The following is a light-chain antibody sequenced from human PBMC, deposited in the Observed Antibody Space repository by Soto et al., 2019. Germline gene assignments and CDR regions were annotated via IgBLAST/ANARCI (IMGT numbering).Light chain of an antibody. CDR3: LSYTSANTRV. J-gene: IGLJ3*02. CDR1: SSDVGAYNY. CDR2: EVN. Sequence: QSALTQPPSASGSPGQSVTISCTGTSSDVGAYNYVSWYQQHPGKAPKFIIYEVNNRPSGVSNRFSGSKSGNTASLTISGLQPEDEADYYCLSYTSANTRVFGGGTKLTVL. V-gene: IGLV2-14*01.